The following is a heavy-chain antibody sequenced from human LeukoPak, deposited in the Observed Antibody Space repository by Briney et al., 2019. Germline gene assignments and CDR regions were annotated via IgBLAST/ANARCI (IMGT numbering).Heavy chain of an antibody. D-gene: IGHD3-16*01. J-gene: IGHJ4*02. CDR3: ARGYKEGRDYDRFDY. CDR2: IGNKRNSYTT. CDR1: GLTFSDHY. Sequence: AGGSLRLSCAASGLTFSDHYMDWVRQAPGKGLEWVGRIGNKRNSYTTEYAASVKGRFTISRDDSKNSLYLQMNSLKTEDTAVYLCARGYKEGRDYDRFDYWGQGTLVTVSS. V-gene: IGHV3-72*01.